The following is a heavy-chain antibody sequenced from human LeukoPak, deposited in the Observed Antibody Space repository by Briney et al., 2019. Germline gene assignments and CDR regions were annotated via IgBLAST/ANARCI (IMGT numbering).Heavy chain of an antibody. Sequence: GGSLRPSCAASGFTFSSYGMHWVRQAPGKGLEWVAVISYDGSNKYYADSVKGRFTISRDNSKNTLYLQMNSLRAEDTAVYYCAKPYSSSWYYFDYWGQGTLVTVSS. V-gene: IGHV3-30*18. CDR2: ISYDGSNK. D-gene: IGHD6-13*01. J-gene: IGHJ4*02. CDR1: GFTFSSYG. CDR3: AKPYSSSWYYFDY.